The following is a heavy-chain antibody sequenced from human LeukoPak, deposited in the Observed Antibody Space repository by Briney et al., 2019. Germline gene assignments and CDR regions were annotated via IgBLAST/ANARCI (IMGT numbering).Heavy chain of an antibody. CDR2: IYHSGST. J-gene: IGHJ4*02. D-gene: IGHD3-10*01. CDR1: GGSISTNVYY. Sequence: PSETLSLTCTVSGGSISTNVYYWGWIRQPPGKGLEWIGSIYHSGSTYYNPSLKSRVTISVDTSKNQFSLKLSSVTAADTAVYYCARDYRDYYGSGSYYSGQYYFDYWGQGTLVTVSS. CDR3: ARDYRDYYGSGSYYSGQYYFDY. V-gene: IGHV4-39*07.